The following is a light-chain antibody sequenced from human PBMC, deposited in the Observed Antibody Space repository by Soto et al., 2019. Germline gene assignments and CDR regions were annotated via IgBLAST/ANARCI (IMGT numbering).Light chain of an antibody. CDR3: QQYYSSQTWT. Sequence: DIVMTQSPDSLAVSLGERATINCKSSQSVLYSSNNKNYLAWYQQKPGQPPKLLIYWASTRESGVPDRFSGSGSGTDFTLTISSLHAEDVAVYYCQQYYSSQTWTFGQGTKVEIK. CDR2: WAS. J-gene: IGKJ1*01. CDR1: QSVLYSSNNKNY. V-gene: IGKV4-1*01.